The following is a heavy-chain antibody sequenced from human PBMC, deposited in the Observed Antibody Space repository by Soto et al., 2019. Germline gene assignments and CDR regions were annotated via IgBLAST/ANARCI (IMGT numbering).Heavy chain of an antibody. V-gene: IGHV1-3*01. D-gene: IGHD2-8*02. J-gene: IGHJ4*02. CDR3: AAGVTGPLFDY. CDR2: INAGNGNT. CDR1: LYTFTRYA. Sequence: SVNVSCLASLYTFTRYAMHSVRPAPGQRLEWMGWINAGNGNTKYSQKFLGRVTITRDTSASIANMELSSLRSEDTAVYYCAAGVTGPLFDYWGQGTLVTVSS.